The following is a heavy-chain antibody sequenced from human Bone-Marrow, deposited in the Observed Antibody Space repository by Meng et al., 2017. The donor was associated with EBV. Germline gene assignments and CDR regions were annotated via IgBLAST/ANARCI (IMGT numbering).Heavy chain of an antibody. CDR1: GYTFTSYA. J-gene: IGHJ4*02. V-gene: IGHV1-3*01. Sequence: QVQLVQSGAEVKKPGASVKVSCKASGYTFTSYAMHWVRQAPGQRLEWMGWINAGNGNTKYSQKFQGRVTITRDTSASTAYMELSSLRSEDTAVYYCARDDNGSGITRIWGQGTLVTVSS. CDR3: ARDDNGSGITRI. D-gene: IGHD3-10*01. CDR2: INAGNGNT.